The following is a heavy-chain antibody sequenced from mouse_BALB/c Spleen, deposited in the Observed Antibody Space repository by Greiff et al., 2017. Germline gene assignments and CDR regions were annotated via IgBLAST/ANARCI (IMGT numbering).Heavy chain of an antibody. V-gene: IGHV5-12-1*01. D-gene: IGHD1-1*02. CDR3: ARHDYGRYYFDY. CDR1: GFAFSSYD. CDR2: ISSGGGST. J-gene: IGHJ2*01. Sequence: EVQRVESGGGLVKPGGSLKLSCAASGFAFSSYDMSWVRQTPEKRLEWVAYISSGGGSTYYPDTVKGRFTISRDNAKNTLYLQMSSLKSEDTAMYYCARHDYGRYYFDYWGQGTTLTVSS.